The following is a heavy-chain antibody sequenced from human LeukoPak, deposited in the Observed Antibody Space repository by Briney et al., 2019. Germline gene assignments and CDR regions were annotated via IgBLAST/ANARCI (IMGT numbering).Heavy chain of an antibody. Sequence: PSETLSLACTVSGGSISSYYWSWIRQPPGKGLEWIGYIYYSGSTNYNPSLKSRVTISVDTSKNQFSLKLSSVTAADTAVYYCARHRLTVDTYYDFWSGYSTGWFDPWGQGTLVTVSS. J-gene: IGHJ5*02. CDR2: IYYSGST. CDR3: ARHRLTVDTYYDFWSGYSTGWFDP. D-gene: IGHD3-3*01. V-gene: IGHV4-59*08. CDR1: GGSISSYY.